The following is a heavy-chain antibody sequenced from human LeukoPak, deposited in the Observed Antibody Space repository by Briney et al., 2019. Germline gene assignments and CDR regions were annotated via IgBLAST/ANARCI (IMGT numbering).Heavy chain of an antibody. CDR1: GVIFEQYG. CDR3: VKDISGWSYFDY. J-gene: IGHJ4*02. Sequence: GGSLRLSCEVSGVIFEQYGMHWVRQAPGKGLEWVAGISWNGVTIDYGDSVKGRFTISRDNAKSFLYLQMNSLRPEDTALYYCVKDISGWSYFDYWGQGTRVTVPP. D-gene: IGHD6-19*01. CDR2: ISWNGVTI. V-gene: IGHV3-9*01.